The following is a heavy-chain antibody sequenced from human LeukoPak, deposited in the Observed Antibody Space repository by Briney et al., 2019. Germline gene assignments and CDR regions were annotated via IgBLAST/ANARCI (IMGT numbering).Heavy chain of an antibody. V-gene: IGHV3-30*18. CDR2: ISYDGSNK. D-gene: IGHD4-17*01. J-gene: IGHJ4*02. CDR3: ANGGDMTTVTFDY. CDR1: GFTFSNYG. Sequence: GRSLRLSCAASGFTFSNYGMHWVRQAPGKGLEWVAVISYDGSNKYYADSVKGRFTISRDNSKNTLYLQMNSLRAEDTAVYYCANGGDMTTVTFDYWGQGTLVTVSS.